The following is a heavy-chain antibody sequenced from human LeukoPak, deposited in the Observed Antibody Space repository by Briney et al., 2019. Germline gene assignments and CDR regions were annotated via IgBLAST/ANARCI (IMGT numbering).Heavy chain of an antibody. J-gene: IGHJ4*02. Sequence: GGSLRLSCAASGFTFSSYGMHWVRQAPGKGLERVAFIRHDGSINYYIDSVKGRFTISRDNSKNTLYLQMNSLRDEDTAVYSCAKDRWVRSTPCFFDYWGRGTLVTVSS. CDR2: IRHDGSIN. D-gene: IGHD2-2*01. CDR3: AKDRWVRSTPCFFDY. V-gene: IGHV3-30*02. CDR1: GFTFSSYG.